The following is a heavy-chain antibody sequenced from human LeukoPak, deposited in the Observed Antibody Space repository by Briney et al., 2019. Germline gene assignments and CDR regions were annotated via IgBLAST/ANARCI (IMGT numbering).Heavy chain of an antibody. V-gene: IGHV3-23*01. D-gene: IGHD3-16*01. Sequence: GESLKISCAASGFTFSSYAMSWVRQAPGKGLEWVSTISASGSSTYYVDSVKGRFTISRDKSKNTLHLQMNSLRAEDTAVFYCAKGGALKSYYFDYWGQGTLVTVSS. CDR2: ISASGSST. CDR3: AKGGALKSYYFDY. CDR1: GFTFSSYA. J-gene: IGHJ4*02.